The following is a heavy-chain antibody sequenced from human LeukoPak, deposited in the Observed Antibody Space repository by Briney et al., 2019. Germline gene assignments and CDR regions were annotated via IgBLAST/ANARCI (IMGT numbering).Heavy chain of an antibody. CDR2: IYSGGST. CDR3: ARDRVGARTSDAFDI. J-gene: IGHJ3*02. V-gene: IGHV3-66*01. Sequence: GGSLRLSCAASGFTVSSNYMSWVRQAPGKGLEWVSVIYSGGSTHYADSVKGRFTISRDNSKNTLYLQMNSLRAEDTAVYYCARDRVGARTSDAFDIWGQGTMVTVSS. CDR1: GFTVSSNY. D-gene: IGHD1-26*01.